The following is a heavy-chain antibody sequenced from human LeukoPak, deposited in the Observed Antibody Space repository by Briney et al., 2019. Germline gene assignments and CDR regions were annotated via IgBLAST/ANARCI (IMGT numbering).Heavy chain of an antibody. CDR1: GGSISSGGYY. CDR3: ARFSPSLLWFGESNQQPSAETLDY. J-gene: IGHJ4*02. CDR2: IYYSGST. Sequence: SQTLSLTCTVSGGSISSGGYYWSWIRQHPGKGLEWIGYIYYSGSTYYNPSLKSRVTISVDTSKNQFSLKLSSVTAADTAVYYCARFSPSLLWFGESNQQPSAETLDYWGQGTLVTVSS. V-gene: IGHV4-31*03. D-gene: IGHD3-10*01.